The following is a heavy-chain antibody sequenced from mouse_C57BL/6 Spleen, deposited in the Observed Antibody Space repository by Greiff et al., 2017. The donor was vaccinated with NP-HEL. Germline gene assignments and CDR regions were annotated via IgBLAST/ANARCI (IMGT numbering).Heavy chain of an antibody. V-gene: IGHV5-15*01. Sequence: EVKLMESGGGLVQPGGSLKLSCAASGFTFSDYGMAWVRQAPRKGPEWVAFISNLAYSIYYADTVTGRFTISRENAKNTLYLEMSSLRSEDTAMYYCARLRGSSYGWYFDVWGTGTTVTVSS. D-gene: IGHD1-1*01. CDR2: ISNLAYSI. CDR3: ARLRGSSYGWYFDV. J-gene: IGHJ1*03. CDR1: GFTFSDYG.